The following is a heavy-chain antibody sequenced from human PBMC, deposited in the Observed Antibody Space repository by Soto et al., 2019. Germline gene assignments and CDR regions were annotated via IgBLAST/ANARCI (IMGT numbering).Heavy chain of an antibody. V-gene: IGHV4-59*01. J-gene: IGHJ4*02. D-gene: IGHD2-15*01. Sequence: SETLSLTCIVSGGSISSSYWSWIRQPPGRGLEWIGYIWHSGSTNSNPSLKSRVTISVDTSKNQFSLRLSSVTAADTAVYCCARGSGVVYDWGQGTPVTVSS. CDR1: GGSISSSY. CDR2: IWHSGST. CDR3: ARGSGVVYD.